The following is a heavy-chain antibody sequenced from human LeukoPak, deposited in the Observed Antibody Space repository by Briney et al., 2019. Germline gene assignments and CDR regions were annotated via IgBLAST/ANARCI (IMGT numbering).Heavy chain of an antibody. CDR3: AREVVTPRARGRYFDY. CDR2: IYYSGST. J-gene: IGHJ4*02. D-gene: IGHD4-23*01. CDR1: GGSISSGGYY. V-gene: IGHV4-31*03. Sequence: PSQTLSLTCTVSGGSISSGGYYWSWIRQHPGKGLEWTGYIYYSGSTYYNPSLKSRVTISVDTSKNQFSLKLSSVTAADTAVYYCAREVVTPRARGRYFDYWGQGTLVTVSS.